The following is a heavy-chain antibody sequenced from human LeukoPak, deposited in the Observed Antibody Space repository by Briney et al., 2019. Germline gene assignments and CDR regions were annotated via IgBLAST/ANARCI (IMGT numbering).Heavy chain of an antibody. Sequence: PGGSLRLSCAASGFTFSDYYMSWIRQAPGKGLEWVSYISSSGSTIYYADSVKGRFTISRDNAKNTLYLQMNSLRAEDTAVYYCARVSSGSYFGYYYYYMDVWGKGTTVTVSS. CDR1: GFTFSDYY. CDR2: ISSSGSTI. J-gene: IGHJ6*03. V-gene: IGHV3-11*04. CDR3: ARVSSGSYFGYYYYYMDV. D-gene: IGHD1-26*01.